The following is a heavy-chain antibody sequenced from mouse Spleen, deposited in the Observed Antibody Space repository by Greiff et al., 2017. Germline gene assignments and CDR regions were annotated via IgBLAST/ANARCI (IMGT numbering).Heavy chain of an antibody. CDR3: ARMSYYDYDCGDY. CDR2: IWTGGGT. Sequence: VKLVESGPGLVAPSQSLSITCTVSGFSLTSYAISWVRQPPGKGLEWLGVIWTGGGTNYNSALKSRLSISKDNSKSQVFLKMNSLQTDDTARYYCARMSYYDYDCGDYWGQGTTLTVSS. J-gene: IGHJ2*01. V-gene: IGHV2-9-1*01. CDR1: GFSLTSYA. D-gene: IGHD2-4*01.